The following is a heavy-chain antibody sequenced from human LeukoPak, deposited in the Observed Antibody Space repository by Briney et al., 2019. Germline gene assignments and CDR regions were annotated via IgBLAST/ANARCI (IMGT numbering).Heavy chain of an antibody. CDR2: IYYSGST. Sequence: SETLSLTCTVSGGSISSGDYYWSWIRQPPGKGLEWIGYIYYSGSTYYNPSLKSRVTISVDTSKNQFSLKLSSVTAADTAVYYCGREDPFFGVGSYYFDYWGQGTLVTVSS. CDR1: GGSISSGDYY. CDR3: GREDPFFGVGSYYFDY. J-gene: IGHJ4*02. D-gene: IGHD3-3*01. V-gene: IGHV4-30-4*08.